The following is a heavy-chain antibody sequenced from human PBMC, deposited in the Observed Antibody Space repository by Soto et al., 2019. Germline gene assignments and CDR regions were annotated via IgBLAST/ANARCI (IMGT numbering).Heavy chain of an antibody. V-gene: IGHV3-33*01. CDR2: IWYDGSNK. CDR1: GFTFSSYG. CDR3: ARRHGGEISYYYYYMDV. D-gene: IGHD3-16*01. J-gene: IGHJ6*03. Sequence: GGSLRLSCAASGFTFSSYGMHWVRQAPGKGLEWVAVIWYDGSNKYYADSVKGRFTISRDNSKNTLYLQMNSLRAEDTAVYYCARRHGGEISYYYYYMDVWGKGTTVTVSS.